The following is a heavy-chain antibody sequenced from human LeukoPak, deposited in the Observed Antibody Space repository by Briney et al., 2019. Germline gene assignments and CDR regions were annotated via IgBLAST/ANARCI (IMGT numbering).Heavy chain of an antibody. CDR3: ARLQPRGTATADDY. Sequence: GASVRLSCKASGYTFTSYGMSWVRQAPGQGLEWVAWISAYNGNTNYAQTLQGRVTMTTDKSTSTAYMELRSLRSDDTAVYYCARLQPRGTATADDYWGQGTLVTVSS. CDR2: ISAYNGNT. J-gene: IGHJ4*02. CDR1: GYTFTSYG. D-gene: IGHD5-18*01. V-gene: IGHV1-18*01.